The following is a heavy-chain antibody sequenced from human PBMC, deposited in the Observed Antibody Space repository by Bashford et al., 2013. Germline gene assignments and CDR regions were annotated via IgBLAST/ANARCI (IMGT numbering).Heavy chain of an antibody. V-gene: IGHV5-51*01. J-gene: IGHJ6*02. CDR3: ARRSRLTQGGYFRDYYYYGMDV. CDR1: GYSFTSYW. Sequence: ESLKISCKGSGYSFTSYWIGWVRQMPGKGLEWMGIIYPGDSDTRYSPSFQGQVTISADKSISTAYLQWSSLKASDTAMYYCARRSRLTQGGYFRDYYYYGMDVWGQGTTVTVSS. CDR2: IYPGDSDT. D-gene: IGHD5-18*01.